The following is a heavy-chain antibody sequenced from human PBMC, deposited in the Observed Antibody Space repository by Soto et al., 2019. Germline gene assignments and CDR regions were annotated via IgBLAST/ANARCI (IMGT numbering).Heavy chain of an antibody. CDR1: GYTFTSYG. CDR3: ARDPTMGGPIAVAGTWEN. Sequence: GASVKVSCKASGYTFTSYGISWVRQAPGQGLEWTGWISAYNGNTNYAQKLQGRVTMTTDTSTSTAYMELRSLRSDDTAVYYCARDPTMGGPIAVAGTWENWGQGTLVTVSS. CDR2: ISAYNGNT. J-gene: IGHJ4*02. D-gene: IGHD6-19*01. V-gene: IGHV1-18*01.